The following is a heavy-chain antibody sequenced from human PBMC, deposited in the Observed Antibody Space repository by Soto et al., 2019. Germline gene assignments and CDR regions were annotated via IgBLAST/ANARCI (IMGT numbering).Heavy chain of an antibody. CDR1: GFSFAGYA. Sequence: QPGGSLRLSCAASGFSFAGYAVTWVRQAPGKGLEWVSAISGSGSSTYYADSVKGRFTTSRDNSKNTLYLQMNSLRAGDAAVYYCAKTESFNGYYNAFDCWGQGTRVTVSS. V-gene: IGHV3-23*01. D-gene: IGHD3-9*01. CDR2: ISGSGSST. J-gene: IGHJ4*02. CDR3: AKTESFNGYYNAFDC.